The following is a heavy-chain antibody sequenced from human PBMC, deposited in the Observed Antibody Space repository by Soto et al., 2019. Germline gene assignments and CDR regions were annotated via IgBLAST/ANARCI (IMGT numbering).Heavy chain of an antibody. D-gene: IGHD1-1*01. CDR2: ISGSGGIT. Sequence: GGSLRLSCAASGFPFSSYAMTWVRQTPGKGLEWVPGISGSGGITYYADSVKGRFTISRDNSNNTLFLQMHSLRADDTAVYYCAKSLSASPNYFFDSWGQGTLVTVSS. V-gene: IGHV3-23*01. CDR1: GFPFSSYA. CDR3: AKSLSASPNYFFDS. J-gene: IGHJ4*02.